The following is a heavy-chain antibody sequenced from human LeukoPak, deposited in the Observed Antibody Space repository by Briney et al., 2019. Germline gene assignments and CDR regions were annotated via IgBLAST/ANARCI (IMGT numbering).Heavy chain of an antibody. CDR3: ARDRSYGGAATYYYDAVDY. CDR1: GFTFDDYG. V-gene: IGHV3-20*04. J-gene: IGHJ4*02. CDR2: INWNGGST. Sequence: PGGSLRLSCAASGFTFDDYGMSWVRQAPGKGLEWVSGINWNGGSTGYADSVKGRFTISRGNAKNSLYLQMNSLRAEDTALYYCARDRSYGGAATYYYDAVDYWGQGTLVTVSS. D-gene: IGHD3-22*01.